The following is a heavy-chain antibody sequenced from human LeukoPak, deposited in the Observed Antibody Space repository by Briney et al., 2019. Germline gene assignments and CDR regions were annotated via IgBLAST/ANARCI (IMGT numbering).Heavy chain of an antibody. CDR1: GGSFSGYY. CDR3: ARAPDY. CDR2: INHSGST. Sequence: SETLSLTCAVYGGSFSGYYWSWIRQPPGKGLEWIGEINHSGSTNYNPSLKSRVTISVDTSKNQFSLKLSSVTAADTAVYYCARAPDYWGQGTLVTVSS. J-gene: IGHJ4*02. V-gene: IGHV4-34*01.